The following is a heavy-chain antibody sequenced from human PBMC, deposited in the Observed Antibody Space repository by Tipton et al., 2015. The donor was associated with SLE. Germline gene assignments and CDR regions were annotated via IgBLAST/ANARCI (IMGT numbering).Heavy chain of an antibody. D-gene: IGHD3-3*01. J-gene: IGHJ6*02. CDR1: GYTFTTYG. CDR2: ISAYNGNT. V-gene: IGHV1-18*01. Sequence: QVQLVQSGAEVKKPGASVKVSCKASGYTFTTYGITWVRQAPGQGLEWMGWISAYNGNTNYAQKFQGRVTMTTDTSTSTAYMELRSLRSDDTAVYYCARVGALHQYYDFWSGYYPGLGMDVWGQGTTVTVS. CDR3: ARVGALHQYYDFWSGYYPGLGMDV.